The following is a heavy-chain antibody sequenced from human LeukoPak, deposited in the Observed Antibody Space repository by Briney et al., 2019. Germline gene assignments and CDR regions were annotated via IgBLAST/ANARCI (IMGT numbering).Heavy chain of an antibody. D-gene: IGHD3-22*01. V-gene: IGHV1-2*02. CDR2: IDPDSGGT. CDR3: AREYYDSSGRKHAFEN. CDR1: GYTFADYY. J-gene: IGHJ3*02. Sequence: ASVKVSCKASGYTFADYYLHWVRQAPGQGLEWMGSIDPDSGGTNYAQKFQGRVTMTRDTSISTAYMELSRLRSDDTAVYYCAREYYDSSGRKHAFENWGQGTMVIVSS.